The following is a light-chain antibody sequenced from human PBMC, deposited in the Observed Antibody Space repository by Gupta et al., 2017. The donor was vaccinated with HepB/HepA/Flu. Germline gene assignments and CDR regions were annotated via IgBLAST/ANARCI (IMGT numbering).Light chain of an antibody. Sequence: EIVMTQSPATLSVSPWERATLSCRASQSVSSNLAWYQQKRDQAPRLLIYGATTRATGIPARCGGGWSGTEFTLIISSLQSEDVAFYYCQQYNNWPRTFGQGTKLEIK. CDR2: GAT. CDR1: QSVSSN. J-gene: IGKJ2*01. V-gene: IGKV3-15*01. CDR3: QQYNNWPRT.